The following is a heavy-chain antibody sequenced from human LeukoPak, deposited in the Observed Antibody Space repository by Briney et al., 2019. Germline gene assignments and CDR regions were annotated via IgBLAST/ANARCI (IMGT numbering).Heavy chain of an antibody. CDR1: VYSVTDYY. CDR3: TTMSAVYFLV. CDR2: VDPEDGET. J-gene: IGHJ4*02. V-gene: IGHV1-69-2*01. D-gene: IGHD2/OR15-2a*01. Sequence: GASVKVSCKASVYSVTDYYILWVHQAPGKGLEWMGRVDPEDGETIYAENFQGRVTMTADTSTDTAYMELRSDDTAVYYCTTMSAVYFLVWGQGTLVTVSS.